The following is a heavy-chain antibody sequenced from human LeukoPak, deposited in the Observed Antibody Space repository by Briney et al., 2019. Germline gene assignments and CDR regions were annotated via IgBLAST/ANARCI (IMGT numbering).Heavy chain of an antibody. CDR3: ARIGYDHSYGGEDY. D-gene: IGHD3-16*01. J-gene: IGHJ4*02. Sequence: GGSLRLSCGASGFTFISDWMHWVRQAPGKGLAWGGRINRDGATTDYADSVKGRVTISRDNARNTRYLQMNSLRADAPALYSCARIGYDHSYGGEDYWGQGTLVIVSS. CDR1: GFTFISDW. CDR2: INRDGATT. V-gene: IGHV3-74*01.